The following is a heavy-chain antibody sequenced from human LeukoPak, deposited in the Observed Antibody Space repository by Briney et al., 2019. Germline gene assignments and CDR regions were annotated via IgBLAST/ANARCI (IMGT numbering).Heavy chain of an antibody. J-gene: IGHJ4*02. D-gene: IGHD2-15*01. CDR2: ISGSGASA. CDR3: AKGSRGYTHYYFDY. V-gene: IGHV3-23*01. CDR1: GFSFSGYA. Sequence: EPGGSLRLSCASSGFSFSGYAMSWVRQAPGKGLELVSSISGSGASAFYADSVKGRFITSKDTASNTVYLQMSRLSAEDTAVYYCAKGSRGYTHYYFDYWGQGTLVTVSS.